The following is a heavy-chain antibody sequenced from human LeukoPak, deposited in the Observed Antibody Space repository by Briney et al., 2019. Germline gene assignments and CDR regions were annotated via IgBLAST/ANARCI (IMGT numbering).Heavy chain of an antibody. CDR2: IYTSGST. Sequence: SETLSLTCTVSGGSISSYYWSWIRQPPGKGLEWLGYIYTSGSTNYNPSLKSRVTISVDTSKNQFSLKLSSVTAADTAVYYCARHGRFGELLYLFDYWGQGTLVTVSS. J-gene: IGHJ4*02. D-gene: IGHD3-10*01. V-gene: IGHV4-4*09. CDR3: ARHGRFGELLYLFDY. CDR1: GGSISSYY.